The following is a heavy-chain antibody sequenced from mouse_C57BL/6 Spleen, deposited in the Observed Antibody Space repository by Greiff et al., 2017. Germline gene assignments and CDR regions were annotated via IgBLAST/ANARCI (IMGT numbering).Heavy chain of an antibody. CDR3: AQVGDYYSKGKSY. D-gene: IGHD2-5*01. Sequence: QVQLQQPGAELVKPGASVKLSCKASGYTFTSYWMHWVKQRPGQGLEWIGMIHPNSGSTNYNEKFKSKATLTVDKSSSTAYMQLSSLTSEDSAVYYCAQVGDYYSKGKSYWGQGTTLTVSS. J-gene: IGHJ2*01. V-gene: IGHV1-64*01. CDR2: IHPNSGST. CDR1: GYTFTSYW.